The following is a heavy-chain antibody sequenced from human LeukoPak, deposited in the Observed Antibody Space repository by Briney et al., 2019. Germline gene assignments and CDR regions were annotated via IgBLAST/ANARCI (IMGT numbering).Heavy chain of an antibody. Sequence: QPSETLSLNCAVSSLSISSGYYWVWIRQPPGKGLEWIGSIHHSGSTYYNPSLRSRVTISVDTSKNQFSLKLTSVTAADTAMYYCARRGPGDGYSRGLLYYWGQGTLVTVSS. CDR1: SLSISSGYY. D-gene: IGHD5-24*01. CDR2: IHHSGST. J-gene: IGHJ4*02. V-gene: IGHV4-38-2*01. CDR3: ARRGPGDGYSRGLLYY.